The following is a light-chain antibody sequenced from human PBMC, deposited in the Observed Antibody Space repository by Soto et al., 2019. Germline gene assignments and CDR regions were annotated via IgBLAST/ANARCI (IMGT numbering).Light chain of an antibody. CDR2: GAS. V-gene: IGKV3-20*01. CDR1: QNIRTN. Sequence: EIVMTQSPVTLSVSPGERATLSFRASQNIRTNLAWYQQKPGQAPRLLIYGASNRATGIPDRFSGSGSGTDFTLTISRLEPEDFAVYYCQQYGSSGTFGQGTKVDI. J-gene: IGKJ1*01. CDR3: QQYGSSGT.